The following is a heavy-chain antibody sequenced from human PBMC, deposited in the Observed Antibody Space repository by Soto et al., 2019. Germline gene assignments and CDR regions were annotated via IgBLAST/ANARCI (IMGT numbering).Heavy chain of an antibody. Sequence: ASVKVSCKASGYTFTSYAMHWVRQAPGQGLEWMGWISAYNGNTKYAQKLQGRVTMTTDTSTSTAYMELRSLRSDDTAVYYCARDLTPGVVDHWGQGTLVTVLL. V-gene: IGHV1-18*01. D-gene: IGHD3-22*01. CDR2: ISAYNGNT. CDR3: ARDLTPGVVDH. CDR1: GYTFTSYA. J-gene: IGHJ4*02.